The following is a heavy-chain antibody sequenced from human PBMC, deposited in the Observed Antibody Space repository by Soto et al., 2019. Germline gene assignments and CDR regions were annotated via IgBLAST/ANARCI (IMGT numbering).Heavy chain of an antibody. CDR2: ISSSSYI. Sequence: GGSLRLSCAASGFTFSSYSMNWVRQAPGKGLEWVSSISSSSYIYYADSVKGRFTISRDNAKNSLYLQMNSLRAEDTAVYYCACIDYYDSSGYYLDYWGQGTLVTVSS. CDR3: ACIDYYDSSGYYLDY. CDR1: GFTFSSYS. J-gene: IGHJ4*02. V-gene: IGHV3-21*01. D-gene: IGHD3-22*01.